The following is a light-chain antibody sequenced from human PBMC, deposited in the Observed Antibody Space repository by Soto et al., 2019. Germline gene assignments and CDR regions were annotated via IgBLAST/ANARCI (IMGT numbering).Light chain of an antibody. CDR2: YDS. J-gene: IGLJ2*01. V-gene: IGLV3-21*04. Sequence: VLTQPPSVSVAPGKTARITCGGNNIGSKSVHWYQQKPGQAPVLVIYYDSDRPSGIPERFSGSNSGNTATLTISRVEAGDEADYYCQVWDSSSDRGVFGGGTKLTVL. CDR1: NIGSKS. CDR3: QVWDSSSDRGV.